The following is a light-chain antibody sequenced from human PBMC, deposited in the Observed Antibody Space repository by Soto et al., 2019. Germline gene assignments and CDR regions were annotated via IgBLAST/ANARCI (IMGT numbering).Light chain of an antibody. CDR2: DAS. J-gene: IGKJ1*01. CDR3: QQRSNWPWT. V-gene: IGKV3-11*01. CDR1: QSVSSY. Sequence: EIVFTQSAATLSLYPGERATLSCRASQSVSSYLAWYQQKPGQAPRLLIYDASNRATGIPARFSGSGSGTDFTLTISSLEPEDFAVYYCQQRSNWPWTFGQGTKVDIK.